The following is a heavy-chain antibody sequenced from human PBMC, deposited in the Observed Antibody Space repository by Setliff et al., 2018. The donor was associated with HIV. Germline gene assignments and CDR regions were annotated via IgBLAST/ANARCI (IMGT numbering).Heavy chain of an antibody. D-gene: IGHD6-13*01. Sequence: SETLSLTCTVSGGSISSSSYYWGWIRQPPGKGLEWIGSIYYSGSTYCNPSLKSRVTISVDTSKNQFSLKLSSVTAADTAVYSCARGGAAAGIVSYYYYYMDVWGKGTTVTVSS. J-gene: IGHJ6*03. CDR2: IYYSGST. V-gene: IGHV4-39*01. CDR1: GGSISSSSYY. CDR3: ARGGAAAGIVSYYYYYMDV.